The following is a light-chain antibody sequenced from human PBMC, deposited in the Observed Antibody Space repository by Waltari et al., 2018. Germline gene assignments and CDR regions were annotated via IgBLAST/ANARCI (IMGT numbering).Light chain of an antibody. J-gene: IGKJ4*01. CDR3: QKYNSDPRRLT. Sequence: DIQMTQSPSSLSASVGDRVTITCRASQGISNYLAWYQQKPGKVPKLLIYAASTLQSGVSSRFSGSGSGTDFTLTISSLQPEDVATYYCQKYNSDPRRLTFGGGTKVEIK. V-gene: IGKV1-27*01. CDR2: AAS. CDR1: QGISNY.